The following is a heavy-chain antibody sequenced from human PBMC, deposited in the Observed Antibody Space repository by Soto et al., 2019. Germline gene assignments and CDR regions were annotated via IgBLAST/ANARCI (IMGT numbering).Heavy chain of an antibody. CDR2: IDPTDSFT. D-gene: IGHD2-15*01. V-gene: IGHV5-10-1*04. CDR3: TRLISPVAARPS. J-gene: IGHJ4*02. Sequence: GESLKISCKASGYKFTTFWLNWVRQTPGKGLEWLGRIDPTDSFTNYSPSFKGQVTISADKSINTAYLQWSSLKASDTAMYYCTRLISPVAARPSWGQGALVTVSS. CDR1: GYKFTTFW.